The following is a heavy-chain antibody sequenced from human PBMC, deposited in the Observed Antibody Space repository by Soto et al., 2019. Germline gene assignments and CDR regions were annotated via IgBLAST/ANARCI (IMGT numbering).Heavy chain of an antibody. V-gene: IGHV6-1*01. D-gene: IGHD3-9*01. CDR2: TYYRSKWYN. Sequence: SQTLSLTCAISGDSVSSNSATWNWIRQSPSRGLEWLGRTYYRSKWYNDYAVSVKSRITINPDTSKNQFSLQLNSVTPEDTAVYYCAREDLRYFDWLYYGMDVWGQGTTVTVSS. CDR1: GDSVSSNSAT. CDR3: AREDLRYFDWLYYGMDV. J-gene: IGHJ6*02.